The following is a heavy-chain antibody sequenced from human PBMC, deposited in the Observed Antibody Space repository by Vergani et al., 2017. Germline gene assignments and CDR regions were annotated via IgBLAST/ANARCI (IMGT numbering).Heavy chain of an antibody. D-gene: IGHD2-15*01. CDR3: ASGGIVVAATRDAFDI. J-gene: IGHJ3*02. CDR2: ISSSSSYI. V-gene: IGHV3-21*01. Sequence: EVQLVESGGGLVKPGGSLRLSCAASGFTFSSYSMNWVRQAPGKGLEWVSSISSSSSYIYYADSVKGRFTIARDNAKNSLYLQMNSMRAEDTAVYYCASGGIVVAATRDAFDIWGQGTMVTVSS. CDR1: GFTFSSYS.